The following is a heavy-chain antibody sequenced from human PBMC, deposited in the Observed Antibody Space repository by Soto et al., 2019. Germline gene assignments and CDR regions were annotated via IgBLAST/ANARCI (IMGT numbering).Heavy chain of an antibody. V-gene: IGHV3-30*04. CDR2: ISKDGSSK. D-gene: IGHD3-10*01. J-gene: IGHJ4*02. CDR3: ARSRSGAVADSFDF. Sequence: GGSLRLSCAASGFIFSRYAIHWVRQAPGKGLEWLAVISKDGSSKYYLDSVKGRFTISRDNSRNTVHLEMNSLRDEDTALYYCARSRSGAVADSFDFWGQGTLVTVSS. CDR1: GFIFSRYA.